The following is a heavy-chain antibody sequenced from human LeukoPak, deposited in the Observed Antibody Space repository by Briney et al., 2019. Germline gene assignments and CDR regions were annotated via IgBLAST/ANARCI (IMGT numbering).Heavy chain of an antibody. J-gene: IGHJ4*02. Sequence: PSQTLSLTCTVSGGSISSGDYYWSWIRQPPGKGLEWIGYIYYSGSTYYNPSLKSRVTISVDTSKNQFSLKLSSVTAADTAVYYCARGSRLRPMVRGVIKFDYWGQGTLVTVSS. D-gene: IGHD3-10*01. CDR3: ARGSRLRPMVRGVIKFDY. V-gene: IGHV4-30-4*01. CDR2: IYYSGST. CDR1: GGSISSGDYY.